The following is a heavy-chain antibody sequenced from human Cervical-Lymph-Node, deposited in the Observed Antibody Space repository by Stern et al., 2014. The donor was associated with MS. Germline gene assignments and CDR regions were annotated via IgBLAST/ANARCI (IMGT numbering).Heavy chain of an antibody. Sequence: ESGPALVKPTQTLTLTCTFSGFSLTTSGMCGSWIRQPPGKALEWLAFIDWDDDKSYNTSLKTRLTISKDTSKNQVVLTMTNMDPVDTATYYCARFYSSSSFADAFDIWGQGTMVTVSS. CDR1: GFSLTTSGMC. V-gene: IGHV2-70*01. CDR3: ARFYSSSSFADAFDI. D-gene: IGHD6-6*01. J-gene: IGHJ3*02. CDR2: IDWDDDK.